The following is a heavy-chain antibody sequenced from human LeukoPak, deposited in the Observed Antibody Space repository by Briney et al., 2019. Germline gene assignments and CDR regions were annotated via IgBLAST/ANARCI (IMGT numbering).Heavy chain of an antibody. D-gene: IGHD3-10*01. CDR1: GFTFSIYG. V-gene: IGHV3-23*01. CDR3: ARIWFGEFDWFDP. Sequence: GGSLRLSCAASGFTFSIYGMSWVRQAPGNGLEWVSPISGSGGSTYYADSVKGRFTISRDNAKNSLYLQMNSLRAEDTAVYYCARIWFGEFDWFDPWGQGTLVTVSS. CDR2: ISGSGGST. J-gene: IGHJ5*02.